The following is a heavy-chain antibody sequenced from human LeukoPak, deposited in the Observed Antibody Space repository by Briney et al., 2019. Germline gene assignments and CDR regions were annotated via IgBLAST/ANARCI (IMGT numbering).Heavy chain of an antibody. CDR1: GGSISSYY. CDR2: IYYSGST. CDR3: ARDGSGYEVDAFDI. D-gene: IGHD5-12*01. Sequence: SETLSLTCTVSGGSISSYYWSWIRQPPGKGLEWIGYIYYSGSTNYNPSLRSRVTISVGTSKNQFSLKLSSVTAADTAVYYCARDGSGYEVDAFDIWGQGTMVTVSS. J-gene: IGHJ3*02. V-gene: IGHV4-59*01.